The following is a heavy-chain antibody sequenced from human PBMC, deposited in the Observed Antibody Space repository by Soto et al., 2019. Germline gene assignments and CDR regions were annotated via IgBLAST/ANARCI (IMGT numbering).Heavy chain of an antibody. D-gene: IGHD6-19*01. CDR1: GLTVCSNY. Sequence: PGGTLRLSCVASGLTVCSNYMTWIRQAPGKGLEWVSIIYSEGKAYNADSVKGRFSISRDNSENTVYLQMNSLTAEDSAVYYCARVGITVPGNDYWGQGTLVTVSS. J-gene: IGHJ4*02. V-gene: IGHV3-66*01. CDR3: ARVGITVPGNDY. CDR2: IYSEGKA.